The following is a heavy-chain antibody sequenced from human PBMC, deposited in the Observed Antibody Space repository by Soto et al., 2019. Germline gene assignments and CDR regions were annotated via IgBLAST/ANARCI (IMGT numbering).Heavy chain of an antibody. D-gene: IGHD3-3*01. J-gene: IGHJ6*02. CDR3: AKTALRFLEWLTRDDYYYYGMDV. CDR2: ISYDGSNK. V-gene: IGHV3-30*18. CDR1: GFTFSSYG. Sequence: GGSLRLSCAASGFTFSSYGMHWVRQAPGKGLEWVAVISYDGSNKYYADSVKGRFTISRDNPKNTLYLQMNSLRAEDTAVYYCAKTALRFLEWLTRDDYYYYGMDVWGQGTTVTVSS.